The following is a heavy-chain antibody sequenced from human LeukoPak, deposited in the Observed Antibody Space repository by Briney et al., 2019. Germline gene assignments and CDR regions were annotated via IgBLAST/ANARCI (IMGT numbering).Heavy chain of an antibody. J-gene: IGHJ4*02. CDR3: TRDRPNYYGSDGHYYRRNGDY. CDR2: ISSKGELT. V-gene: IGHV3-23*01. Sequence: GGSLRLSCAASGFTFSIYAMSWVRQAPGKGLEWVSSISSKGELTFYADSVKGRFTIPRDNSESTLYLQMNILRAEDTAIYYCTRDRPNYYGSDGHYYRRNGDYWGQGTLVTVSS. D-gene: IGHD3-22*01. CDR1: GFTFSIYA.